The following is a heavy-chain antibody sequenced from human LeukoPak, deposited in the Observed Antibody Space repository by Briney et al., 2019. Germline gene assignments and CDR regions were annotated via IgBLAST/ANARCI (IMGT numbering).Heavy chain of an antibody. CDR1: GGSFSGYY. V-gene: IGHV4-34*01. CDR2: INHSGST. CDR3: ARTRVSREPLTGLPPNYSMDV. Sequence: PSETLSLTCAVYGGSFSGYYWSWIRQPPGKGLEWIGEINHSGSTNYNPSLKSRVTISVDTSKNQFSLKPSSVTAADTGVYYCARTRVSREPLTGLPPNYSMDVWGQGTTVTVSS. D-gene: IGHD1-14*01. J-gene: IGHJ6*02.